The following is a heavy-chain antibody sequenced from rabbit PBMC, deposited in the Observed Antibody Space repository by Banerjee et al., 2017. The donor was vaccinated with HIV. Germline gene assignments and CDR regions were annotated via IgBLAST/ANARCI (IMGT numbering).Heavy chain of an antibody. CDR3: ARDLAGVIGWNFNL. J-gene: IGHJ4*01. CDR1: GFDFSSHG. Sequence: QEQLKESGGGLVQPGGSLKLSCKASGFDFSSHGVSWVRQAPGKGLEWIGCINSSSRNVVYASWATGRFTISKTSSTTVTLQMTSLTAADTATYPCARDLAGVIGWNFNLWGPGTLVTVS. CDR2: INSSSRNV. D-gene: IGHD4-1*01. V-gene: IGHV1S45*01.